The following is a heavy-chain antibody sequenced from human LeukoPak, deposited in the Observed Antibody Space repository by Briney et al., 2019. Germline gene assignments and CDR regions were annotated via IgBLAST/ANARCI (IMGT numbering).Heavy chain of an antibody. V-gene: IGHV3-23*01. CDR2: ISASGDST. Sequence: GGSLRLSCAASGLTLSRYAMTWVRQAPGKGLEWVSAISASGDSTYYADSVKGWFTISRDNSEDTLYLQMNSLRAEDTAMYYCANTYYFDYWGQGTLVTVSS. CDR1: GLTLSRYA. J-gene: IGHJ4*02. CDR3: ANTYYFDY.